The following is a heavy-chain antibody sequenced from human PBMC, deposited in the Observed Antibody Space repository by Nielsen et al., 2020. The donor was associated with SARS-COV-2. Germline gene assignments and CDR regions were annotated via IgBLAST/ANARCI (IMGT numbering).Heavy chain of an antibody. D-gene: IGHD3-10*01. Sequence: GESLKISCAASGFTFSSYSMNWVRQAPGKGLEWVSYISSSSSTIYYADSVKGRFTISRDNAKNSLYLQMNSLRDEDTAVYYCARAYGSGSYYEFDPWGQGTRVTVSS. J-gene: IGHJ5*02. CDR2: ISSSSSTI. CDR1: GFTFSSYS. V-gene: IGHV3-48*02. CDR3: ARAYGSGSYYEFDP.